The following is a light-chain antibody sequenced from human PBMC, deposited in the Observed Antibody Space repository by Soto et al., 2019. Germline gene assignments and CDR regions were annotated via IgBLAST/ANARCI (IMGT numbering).Light chain of an antibody. CDR2: EVS. CDR1: SSDVGNYKY. CDR3: FSYTSSGTYV. Sequence: QSVLTQPASVSGSPGQSITISCTGTSSDVGNYKYVSWCQQHPGKAPKLMIYEVSNRPSGVSSRFSGSKSGNTASLTISGLQAEDETDYYCFSYTSSGTYVFGTGTKVTVL. V-gene: IGLV2-14*01. J-gene: IGLJ1*01.